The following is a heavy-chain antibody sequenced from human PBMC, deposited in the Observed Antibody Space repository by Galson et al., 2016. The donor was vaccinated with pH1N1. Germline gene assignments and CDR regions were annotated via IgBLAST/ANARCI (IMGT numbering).Heavy chain of an antibody. Sequence: QSGAEVKKPGESLKISCKASGSRFTNYWIAWVRQVPGKGLEWVGVVNPGGSTIRYSPPFQGQVTISSDKSINTAYLQWVSLKASDTATYDCARQYDFGDYRGNALNIWGLGTMVIVSS. J-gene: IGHJ3*02. CDR1: GSRFTNYW. V-gene: IGHV5-51*03. CDR3: ARQYDFGDYRGNALNI. D-gene: IGHD4-17*01. CDR2: VNPGGSTI.